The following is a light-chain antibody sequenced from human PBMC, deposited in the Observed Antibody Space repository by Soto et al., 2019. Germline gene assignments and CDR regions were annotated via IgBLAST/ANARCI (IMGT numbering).Light chain of an antibody. CDR1: QPINRW. CDR3: KQSKSFPLT. Sequence: DIQMTQSPSPLSASVGDRVTITCRVSQPINRWLAWYQQKPGKAPKLLIYAASSLHTGVPLRFSGSGSGTDFFLTISSLQPEDFATYYCKQSKSFPLTFGGGTKVDIK. V-gene: IGKV1-12*01. CDR2: AAS. J-gene: IGKJ4*01.